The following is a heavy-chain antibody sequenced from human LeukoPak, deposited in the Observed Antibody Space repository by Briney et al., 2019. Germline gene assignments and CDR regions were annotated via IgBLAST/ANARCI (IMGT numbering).Heavy chain of an antibody. V-gene: IGHV4-59*01. CDR1: GGSISSYY. CDR3: ARDLLGAFDY. J-gene: IGHJ4*02. CDR2: IYYSGST. D-gene: IGHD1-26*01. Sequence: SETLSLTCTVSGGSISSYYWSWIRQPPGKGLEWIGYIYYSGSTNYNPSLKSRVTISVDTSKNQFSLKLSSVTAADTAVHYCARDLLGAFDYWGQGTLVTVSS.